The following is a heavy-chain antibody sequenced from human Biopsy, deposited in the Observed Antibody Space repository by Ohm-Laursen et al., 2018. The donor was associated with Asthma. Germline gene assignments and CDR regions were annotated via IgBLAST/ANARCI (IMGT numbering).Heavy chain of an antibody. CDR1: GFTFSSYY. J-gene: IGHJ4*02. D-gene: IGHD5-12*01. V-gene: IGHV3-30*18. CDR3: AKRRGYSGHDNDY. Sequence: SLRLSCSASGFTFSSYYMHWVRQAPGKGLEWVAVISYDGNHKFYEDSVKGRFTISRDNSKNTLYLQMNSLRTEDTAVYYCAKRRGYSGHDNDYWGQGTLVIVSS. CDR2: ISYDGNHK.